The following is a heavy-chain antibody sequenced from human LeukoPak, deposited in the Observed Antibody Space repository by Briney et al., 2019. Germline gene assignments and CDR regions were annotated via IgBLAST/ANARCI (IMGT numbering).Heavy chain of an antibody. D-gene: IGHD2-8*02. CDR2: ISGSGGST. CDR3: ATYRQVLLPFES. Sequence: TGGSLRLSCAASGFTFSSYAMSWVRQAPGKGLEWVSGISGSGGSTYYADSVKGRFTISRDNSKSTLSLQMNSLRVEDTAIYYCATYRQVLLPFESWGQGTLVTVSS. CDR1: GFTFSSYA. J-gene: IGHJ4*02. V-gene: IGHV3-23*01.